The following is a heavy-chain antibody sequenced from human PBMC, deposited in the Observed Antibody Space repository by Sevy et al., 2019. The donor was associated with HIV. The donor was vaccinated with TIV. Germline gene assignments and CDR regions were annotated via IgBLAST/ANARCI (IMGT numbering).Heavy chain of an antibody. CDR2: ISSSGSTI. CDR3: AGSSSSRRPFDY. D-gene: IGHD6-13*01. Sequence: GGSLRLSCAASGFTFSDYYMSWIRQAPGKGLEWVSYISSSGSTIYYADSVKGRFTISRDNAKNSLYLQMNSLRAEDTAAYYCAGSSSSRRPFDYWGQGTLVTISS. V-gene: IGHV3-11*01. CDR1: GFTFSDYY. J-gene: IGHJ4*02.